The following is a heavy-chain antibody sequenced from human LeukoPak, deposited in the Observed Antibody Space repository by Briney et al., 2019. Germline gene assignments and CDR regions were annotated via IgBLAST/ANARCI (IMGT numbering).Heavy chain of an antibody. CDR2: IFYSGST. CDR3: ARVSSSWYQDWYFDL. D-gene: IGHD6-13*01. Sequence: SETLSLTCTVSGGSISSYYWSWIRQPPGKGLEWIGYIFYSGSTNYNPSLKSRVTISVDTSKNQFSLKLSSVTAADTAVYYCARVSSSWYQDWYFDLWGRGTLVTVSS. J-gene: IGHJ2*01. CDR1: GGSISSYY. V-gene: IGHV4-59*01.